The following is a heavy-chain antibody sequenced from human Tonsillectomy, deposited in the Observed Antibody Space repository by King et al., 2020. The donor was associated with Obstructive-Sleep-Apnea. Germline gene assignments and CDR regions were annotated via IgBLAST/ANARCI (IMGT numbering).Heavy chain of an antibody. CDR3: AKDLSSGWYRGCDY. CDR1: GFNFDDYA. CDR2: INWNSGSR. V-gene: IGHV3-9*01. J-gene: IGHJ4*02. Sequence: VQLVESGGGLVQPGRSLRLSCAASGFNFDDYAMPWVRQAPGKGLEWVSGINWNSGSRGYADSVKGRFTISRDNAKNLLYLQMNSLRTEDTALSYCAKDLSSGWYRGCDYWGQGTLVTVSS. D-gene: IGHD6-19*01.